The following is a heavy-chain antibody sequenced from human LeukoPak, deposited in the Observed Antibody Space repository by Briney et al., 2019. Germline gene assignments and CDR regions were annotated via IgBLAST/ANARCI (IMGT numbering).Heavy chain of an antibody. CDR3: AVAGARYSDTGGLYAFDF. J-gene: IGHJ3*01. CDR2: IYYSGSP. CDR1: GASISSGSYF. D-gene: IGHD2-8*02. V-gene: IGHV4-39*01. Sequence: SETLSLTCTVSGASISSGSYFWGWIRQPPGKGLEWIGTIYYSGSPYYNPSFKSRVTISVDASKNQFSLKLNSVTAADTAVNFCAVAGARYSDTGGLYAFDFWGRGTMVTVSS.